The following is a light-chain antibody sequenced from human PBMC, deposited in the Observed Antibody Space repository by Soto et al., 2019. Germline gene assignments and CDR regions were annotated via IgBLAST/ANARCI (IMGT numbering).Light chain of an antibody. CDR2: GAS. CDR3: QQCHNWPLT. J-gene: IGKJ2*01. CDR1: QSINSE. Sequence: EIVRTQSPATLSLSPGDRAALSCRASQSINSELAWYQQKPGQPPRLLIYGASTRATGVPARFTGSESGSEFTVTSSGLQSDDFAVYYCQQCHNWPLTLGQGTRLEI. V-gene: IGKV3-15*01.